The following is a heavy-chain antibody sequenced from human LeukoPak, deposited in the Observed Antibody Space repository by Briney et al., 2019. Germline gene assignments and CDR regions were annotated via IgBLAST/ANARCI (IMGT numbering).Heavy chain of an antibody. CDR2: INPNSGNT. CDR3: ARAHDYYGSGSSFDY. CDR1: GYTFTSCD. Sequence: GASVKVSCKASGYTFTSCDINWVRQATEQGLEWMGWINPNSGNTGYAQKFQGRVTMTRNTSISTAYMELSSLRSEDTAVYYCARAHDYYGSGSSFDYWGQGTLVTVSS. J-gene: IGHJ4*02. D-gene: IGHD3-10*01. V-gene: IGHV1-8*01.